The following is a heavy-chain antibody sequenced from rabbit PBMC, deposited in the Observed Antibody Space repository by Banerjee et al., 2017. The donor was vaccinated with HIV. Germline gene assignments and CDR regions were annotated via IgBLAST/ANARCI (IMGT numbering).Heavy chain of an antibody. D-gene: IGHD4-1*01. Sequence: QSLEESGGDLVKPEGSLTLTCTASEFSFSSSYCMCWVRQAPGKGLEWIACMHAGNSGSTYYASWAKGRFTISKTSSTTVTLQMTSLTAADTATYFCARADYSSGWGTYYYFNLWGPGTLVT. CDR2: MHAGNSGST. CDR3: ARADYSSGWGTYYYFNL. CDR1: EFSFSSSYC. J-gene: IGHJ4*01. V-gene: IGHV1S40*01.